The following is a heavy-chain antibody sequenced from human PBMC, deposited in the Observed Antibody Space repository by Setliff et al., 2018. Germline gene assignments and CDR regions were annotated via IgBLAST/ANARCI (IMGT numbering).Heavy chain of an antibody. CDR2: ISAYNGNT. J-gene: IGHJ3*02. CDR1: GYTFTSYG. D-gene: IGHD3-9*01. Sequence: ASVKVSCKASGYTFTSYGISWVRQAPGQGLEWMGWISAYNGNTNYAQKLQGRVTMTTDTSTSTAYMELSSLRSEDTAVYYCARDPSPRYDILTGYAPMGAFDIWGQGTMVTVSS. CDR3: ARDPSPRYDILTGYAPMGAFDI. V-gene: IGHV1-18*01.